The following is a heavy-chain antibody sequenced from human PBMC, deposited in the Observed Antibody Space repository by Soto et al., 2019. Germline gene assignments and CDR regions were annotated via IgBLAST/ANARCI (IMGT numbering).Heavy chain of an antibody. CDR1: CYSISSGCH. D-gene: IGHD2-15*01. CDR3: ARQDRVVAEGRWFDP. J-gene: IGHJ5*02. Sequence: SETLSLTCTVSCYSISSGCHWAWIRQPPGKGLEWLGSVHYSGITYYNPSPKSRLTISVDKSKNQFSPNLSSVTAADTAVYYCARQDRVVAEGRWFDPWGQGTLVTVSS. CDR2: VHYSGIT. V-gene: IGHV4-38-2*02.